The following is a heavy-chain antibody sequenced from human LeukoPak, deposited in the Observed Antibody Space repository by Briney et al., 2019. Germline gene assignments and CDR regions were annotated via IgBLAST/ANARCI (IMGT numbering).Heavy chain of an antibody. CDR1: GGSISSSIYY. CDR2: INHSGST. J-gene: IGHJ4*02. CDR3: ARVGYGDYYFDY. D-gene: IGHD4-17*01. Sequence: SETLSLTCTVSGGSISSSIYYWSWIRQPPGKGLEWIGEINHSGSTNYNPSLKSRVTISVDTSKNQFSLKLSSVTAADTAVYYCARVGYGDYYFDYWGQGTLVTVSS. V-gene: IGHV4-39*07.